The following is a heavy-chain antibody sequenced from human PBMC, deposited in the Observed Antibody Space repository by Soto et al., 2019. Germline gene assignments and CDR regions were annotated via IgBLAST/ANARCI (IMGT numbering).Heavy chain of an antibody. CDR2: INPSGGST. CDR1: GYTFTSYY. CDR3: ARVYPSDTRYGYVGNNWFDP. D-gene: IGHD5-18*01. Sequence: QVQLVQSGAEVKKPGASVKVSCKASGYTFTSYYMHWVRQAPGQGLEWMGIINPSGGSTSYAQKFKGRVTMTRDTSTSTGYMELSSLRSEDTAVYYCARVYPSDTRYGYVGNNWFDPWGQGTLVTVSS. J-gene: IGHJ5*02. V-gene: IGHV1-46*03.